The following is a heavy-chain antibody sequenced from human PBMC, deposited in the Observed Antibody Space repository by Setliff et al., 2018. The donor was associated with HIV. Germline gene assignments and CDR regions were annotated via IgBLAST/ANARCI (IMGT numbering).Heavy chain of an antibody. J-gene: IGHJ3*02. CDR2: INQDGSAK. CDR1: GFPFSNYW. Sequence: PGGSLRLSCAASGFPFSNYWMGWVRQAPGKGLEWVANINQDGSAKDYVDSVKGRFTISRDNAKNSLYLQMNTLRTEDTAVYYCARGDVWGGTTPNDALDMWGQGTTVTVSS. CDR3: ARGDVWGGTTPNDALDM. V-gene: IGHV3-7*01. D-gene: IGHD3-16*01.